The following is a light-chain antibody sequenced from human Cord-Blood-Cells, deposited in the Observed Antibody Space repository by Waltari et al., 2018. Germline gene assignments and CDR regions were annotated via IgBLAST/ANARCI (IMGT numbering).Light chain of an antibody. Sequence: DIQMTQSPSSLSASVGDRVTITCQVSQDISNYLNWYQQKPGKAPKLLIYHASNLETGVPSRFSGSGSGTDFTFTISSLQPEDIATYYCQQYDNLPPYTFGQGTKLEIK. CDR2: HAS. V-gene: IGKV1-33*01. J-gene: IGKJ2*01. CDR3: QQYDNLPPYT. CDR1: QDISNY.